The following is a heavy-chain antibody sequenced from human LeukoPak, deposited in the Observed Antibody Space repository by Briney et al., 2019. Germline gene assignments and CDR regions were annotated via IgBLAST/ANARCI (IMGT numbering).Heavy chain of an antibody. Sequence: PSETLSLTCTVSGGSISSSSYYWGWIRQPPGKGLEWIGSIYYSGSTYYNPSLKSRVTISVDTSKNQFSLKLSSVTAADTAVYYCARVPAVTTSFDYWGQGTQVTVSS. V-gene: IGHV4-39*07. CDR1: GGSISSSSYY. CDR2: IYYSGST. CDR3: ARVPAVTTSFDY. D-gene: IGHD4-17*01. J-gene: IGHJ4*02.